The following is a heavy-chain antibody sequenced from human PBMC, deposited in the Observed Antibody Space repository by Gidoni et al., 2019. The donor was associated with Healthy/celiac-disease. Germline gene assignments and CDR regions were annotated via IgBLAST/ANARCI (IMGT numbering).Heavy chain of an antibody. CDR2: IIPSCGTA. CDR3: ARGDQLVLYYYGMDV. Sequence: QVPLVQSGAEVKKPGSSVKVSCKPSGGTFSRYAISWVRQAPGQGLEWMGGIIPSCGTANYAQKCQGRVTITADESTSTAYMELSSLRSEDTAVYYCARGDQLVLYYYGMDVWGQGTTVTVSS. J-gene: IGHJ6*02. CDR1: GGTFSRYA. D-gene: IGHD6-6*01. V-gene: IGHV1-69*01.